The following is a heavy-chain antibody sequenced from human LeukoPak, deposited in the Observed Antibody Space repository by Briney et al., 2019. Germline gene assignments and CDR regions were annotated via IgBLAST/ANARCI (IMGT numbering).Heavy chain of an antibody. CDR2: ISYDGSNK. V-gene: IGHV3-30*18. J-gene: IGHJ4*02. Sequence: QPGRSLRLSCAASGFTFGDYGMHWVRQAPGKGLEWVAVISYDGSNKYYADSVKGRFTISRDNSKYTLYLQMNSLRAEDTAVYYCAKDPTTYFYDSFDYWGQGSLVTVSS. CDR3: AKDPTTYFYDSFDY. CDR1: GFTFGDYG. D-gene: IGHD3-22*01.